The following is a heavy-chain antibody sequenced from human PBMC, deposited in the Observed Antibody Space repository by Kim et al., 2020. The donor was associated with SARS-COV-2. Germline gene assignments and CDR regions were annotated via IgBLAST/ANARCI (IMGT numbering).Heavy chain of an antibody. Sequence: GGSLRLSCAASGFTFSSYWMYWVRQAPGKGLVCVSRIKSDGTTTTYGDSVKGRFTISRNNAKNTLYLQMNSPRAEDTAMYYCARGSNGAFDIWGQG. CDR2: IKSDGTTT. D-gene: IGHD4-4*01. CDR1: GFTFSSYW. V-gene: IGHV3-74*03. J-gene: IGHJ3*02. CDR3: ARGSNGAFDI.